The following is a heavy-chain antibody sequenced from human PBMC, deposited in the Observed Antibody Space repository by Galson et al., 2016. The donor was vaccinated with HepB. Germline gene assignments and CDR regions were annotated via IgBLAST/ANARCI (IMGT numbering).Heavy chain of an antibody. V-gene: IGHV2-5*02. CDR2: IYWDDDK. Sequence: PALVKPTQTLTLTCTFSGFSLSTSGVGVGWIRQPPGKALEWLTLIYWDDDKRYSPSLKSGVTITKDTSKSQVVLTMTNMDPVDTGTYYCARMYYYDSSGNYYGAGAFDYWGQGTLVTVSS. CDR3: ARMYYYDSSGNYYGAGAFDY. D-gene: IGHD3-22*01. J-gene: IGHJ4*02. CDR1: GFSLSTSGVG.